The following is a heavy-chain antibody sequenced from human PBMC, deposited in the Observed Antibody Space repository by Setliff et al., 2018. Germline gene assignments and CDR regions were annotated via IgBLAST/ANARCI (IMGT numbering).Heavy chain of an antibody. V-gene: IGHV1-2*02. CDR2: INPDNGGT. CDR3: AKQGDLAFDY. CDR1: GYAFFGYF. D-gene: IGHD3-16*01. Sequence: ASVKVSCKASGYAFFGYFMNWVRQAPGQGPEWMGWINPDNGGTHYAEKFQGRVTMTRDTSISTAYMELSSLRSDDTAIYYCAKQGDLAFDYWGQGTQVTVSS. J-gene: IGHJ4*02.